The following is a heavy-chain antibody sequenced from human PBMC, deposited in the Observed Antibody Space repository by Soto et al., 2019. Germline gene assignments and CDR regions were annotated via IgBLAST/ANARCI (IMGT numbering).Heavy chain of an antibody. CDR3: AKFFVETGSNSGWPWSFHY. Sequence: EVQLLESGGGLVQPGRSLRLSCAASGFTFSNYAMSWVRQAPGQGLDWVSAISGSGGTTYYADSVKGRFTISRGNSQDTLFLQMNRLGAGDAAVYYCAKFFVETGSNSGWPWSFHYWGQGTLVTVSS. V-gene: IGHV3-23*01. CDR1: GFTFSNYA. CDR2: ISGSGGTT. J-gene: IGHJ4*02. D-gene: IGHD6-25*01.